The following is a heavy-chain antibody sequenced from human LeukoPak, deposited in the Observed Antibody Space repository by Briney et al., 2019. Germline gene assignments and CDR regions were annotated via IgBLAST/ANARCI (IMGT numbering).Heavy chain of an antibody. J-gene: IGHJ4*02. D-gene: IGHD4-17*01. V-gene: IGHV3-9*01. CDR3: AKSYGGLVNDYFDY. CDR1: GFTFDDYA. Sequence: GGSLRLSCAASGFTFDDYAMHWVRQAPGKGPEWVSGISWNSGSIGYADSVKGRFTISRDNAKNSLYLQMNNLRAEDTALYYCAKSYGGLVNDYFDYWGRGTLVTVSS. CDR2: ISWNSGSI.